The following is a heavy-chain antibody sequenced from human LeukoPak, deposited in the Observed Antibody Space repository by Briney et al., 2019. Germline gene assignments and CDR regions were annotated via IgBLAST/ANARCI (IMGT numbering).Heavy chain of an antibody. Sequence: GGSLRLSCAASGFTFSTYSAHWVRQAPGRGLEWVAVISYDGTNENYADSVKGRFTISSDNSKNTLYLQMNSLRDEDTAIYCCARGFGTRSWSFDYWGQGTLITVSS. D-gene: IGHD6-13*01. J-gene: IGHJ4*02. CDR2: ISYDGTNE. V-gene: IGHV3-30*04. CDR1: GFTFSTYS. CDR3: ARGFGTRSWSFDY.